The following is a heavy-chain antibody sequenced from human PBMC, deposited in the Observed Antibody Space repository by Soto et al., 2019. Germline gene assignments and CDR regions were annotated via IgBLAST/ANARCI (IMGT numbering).Heavy chain of an antibody. V-gene: IGHV5-51*04. CDR2: IYPGDSDT. CDR1: GYSFTSYW. Sequence: GESLKISCKGSGYSFTSYWIGWVRQMPGKGLEWMGIIYPGDSDTRYSPSFQGQVTISAAKPISTAYLQWSSLKASDTAMYYCATTEEGHPQLWFPDAFDIWGQGTMVTVSS. D-gene: IGHD5-18*01. J-gene: IGHJ3*02. CDR3: ATTEEGHPQLWFPDAFDI.